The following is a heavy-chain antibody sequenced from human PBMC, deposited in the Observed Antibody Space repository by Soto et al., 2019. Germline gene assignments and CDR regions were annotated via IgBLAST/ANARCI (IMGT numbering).Heavy chain of an antibody. Sequence: PSGTPSLTRAFYGWAFPGLYWRGVRPPPGEGLEWIGEINRSGSTNYNPSLKSRVTISVDTSKNQFSLKLSSVTAADTAVYYCARRSTGIFGVVITNYFDYWGQGTLVTVSS. J-gene: IGHJ4*02. V-gene: IGHV4-34*01. CDR3: ARRSTGIFGVVITNYFDY. CDR2: INRSGST. D-gene: IGHD3-3*01. CDR1: GWAFPGLY.